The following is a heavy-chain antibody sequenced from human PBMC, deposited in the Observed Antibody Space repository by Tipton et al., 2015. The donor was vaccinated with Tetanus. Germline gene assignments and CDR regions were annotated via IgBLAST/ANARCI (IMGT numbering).Heavy chain of an antibody. CDR3: ARGITDGYNRRLDY. Sequence: GLVKPSETLPLTCSVSRGPISSYYWSWIRQPAGKGLEWLVHISNGNPDYAPSLKSRLTLSVDMSRNELSLELRSVTAADTGVYYCARGITDGYNRRLDYWGQGTLVAVSP. J-gene: IGHJ4*02. D-gene: IGHD5-24*01. V-gene: IGHV4-4*07. CDR1: RGPISSYY. CDR2: ISNGNP.